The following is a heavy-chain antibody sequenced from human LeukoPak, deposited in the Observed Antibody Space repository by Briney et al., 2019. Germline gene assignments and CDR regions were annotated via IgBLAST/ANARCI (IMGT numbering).Heavy chain of an antibody. Sequence: GGSLRLSCAASGFTFSDLGMHWVRQAPAKGLEWVAFIRYDGSTRYYADSVKGRFTISRDNSKNTLYLQMSGLRVDDTALYYCAAVDKRVGFDCWGQGTLVTVSS. CDR3: AAVDKRVGFDC. V-gene: IGHV3-30*02. CDR1: GFTFSDLG. J-gene: IGHJ4*02. CDR2: IRYDGSTR. D-gene: IGHD5-12*01.